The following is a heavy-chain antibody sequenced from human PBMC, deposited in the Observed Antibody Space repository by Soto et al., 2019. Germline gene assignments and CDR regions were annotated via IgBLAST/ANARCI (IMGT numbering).Heavy chain of an antibody. CDR3: ARAVQLRSDYYDRSGLIDY. CDR2: ISSSSSYI. Sequence: PGGSLRLSCAASGFTFSSYSMNWVRQAPGKGLEWVSSISSSSSYIYYADSVKGRFTISRDNAKNSLYLQMNSLRAEDTAVYYCARAVQLRSDYYDRSGLIDYWGQGTLVTVSS. D-gene: IGHD3-22*01. V-gene: IGHV3-21*01. CDR1: GFTFSSYS. J-gene: IGHJ4*02.